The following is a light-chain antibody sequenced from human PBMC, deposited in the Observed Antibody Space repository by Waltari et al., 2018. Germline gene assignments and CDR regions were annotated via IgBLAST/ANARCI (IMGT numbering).Light chain of an antibody. CDR1: QSIFNSPNGKNY. CDR3: QQYYSNPPMYT. J-gene: IGKJ2*01. Sequence: DIVMTQSPDSLAVSLGERAIIKCRSSQSIFNSPNGKNYLAWYQKKPGQPPKLLFSWASTRESGVPDRFSGSGSGTDFTLTISSLQPEDVAVYYCQQYYSNPPMYTFGQGTKLEIK. V-gene: IGKV4-1*01. CDR2: WAS.